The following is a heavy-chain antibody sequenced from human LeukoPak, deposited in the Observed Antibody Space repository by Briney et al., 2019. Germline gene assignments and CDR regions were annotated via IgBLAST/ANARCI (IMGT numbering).Heavy chain of an antibody. CDR3: ARKAYGLDV. J-gene: IGHJ6*04. V-gene: IGHV3-7*03. Sequence: GGSLRLSCAPSGFTFSSYWMSWVRQAPGKGLEWVANIKQDGSEKYYVDSVKGRFTISRDNAKNSLYLQMNSLRAEDTAVYYCARKAYGLDVWGEGTTVTVSS. CDR1: GFTFSSYW. CDR2: IKQDGSEK.